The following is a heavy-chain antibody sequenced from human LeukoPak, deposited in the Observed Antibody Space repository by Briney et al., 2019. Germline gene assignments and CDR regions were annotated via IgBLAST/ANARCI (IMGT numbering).Heavy chain of an antibody. V-gene: IGHV3-23*01. D-gene: IGHD3-10*01. CDR3: AKDLTVLWSVRGYYYYGMDV. J-gene: IGHJ6*02. CDR1: GFTFSSYA. Sequence: GGSLRLSCAASGFTFSSYAMSWVRQAPGKGLEWVSAIRGSGGSTYYADSVKGRFTISGDNSKNTLYLQMNSLRAEDTAVYYCAKDLTVLWSVRGYYYYGMDVWGQGTTVTVSS. CDR2: IRGSGGST.